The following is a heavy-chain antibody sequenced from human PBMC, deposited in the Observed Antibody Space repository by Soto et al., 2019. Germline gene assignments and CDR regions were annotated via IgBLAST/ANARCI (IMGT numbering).Heavy chain of an antibody. CDR3: AREGETYSSTWRGNWFDP. CDR1: GGSISSGDYY. D-gene: IGHD6-13*01. CDR2: IYYSGST. Sequence: PSETLSLTCTVSGGSISSGDYYWSWIRQPPGKGLEWIGYIYYSGSTYYNPSLKSRVTISVDTSKNQFSLKPSSVTAADTAVYYCAREGETYSSTWRGNWFDPWGQGTLVTVSS. V-gene: IGHV4-30-4*01. J-gene: IGHJ5*02.